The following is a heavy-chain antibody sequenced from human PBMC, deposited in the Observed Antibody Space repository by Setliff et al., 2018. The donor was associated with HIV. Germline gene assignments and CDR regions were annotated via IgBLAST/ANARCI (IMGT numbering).Heavy chain of an antibody. J-gene: IGHJ4*02. CDR1: GDTFSNVL. CDR2: IDPDRGDT. D-gene: IGHD3-16*01. V-gene: IGHV1-69-2*01. Sequence: ASVKVSCKASGDTFSNVLITWVRQAPGKGLEWMGLIDPDRGDTVYAEKFQGRVTITADRSIDIAYMKLSSLTSEDTAMYFCAWGTQRPIDSWGQGTLVTVSS. CDR3: AWGTQRPIDS.